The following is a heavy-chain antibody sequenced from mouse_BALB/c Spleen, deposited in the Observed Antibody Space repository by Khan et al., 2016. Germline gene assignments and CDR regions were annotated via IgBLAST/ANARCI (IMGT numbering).Heavy chain of an antibody. D-gene: IGHD4-1*02. J-gene: IGHJ3*01. Sequence: EGQLQESGPGLVKPSQSLSLTCTVTGYSITSDYAWNWIRQFPGNKLEWMGYISYSGSTSYNPSLKSRISITRDPSKNQFFLQLNSVTTEDTATYYCAINWDEEDYWGQGTLVTVSA. CDR2: ISYSGST. CDR3: AINWDEEDY. V-gene: IGHV3-2*02. CDR1: GYSITSDYA.